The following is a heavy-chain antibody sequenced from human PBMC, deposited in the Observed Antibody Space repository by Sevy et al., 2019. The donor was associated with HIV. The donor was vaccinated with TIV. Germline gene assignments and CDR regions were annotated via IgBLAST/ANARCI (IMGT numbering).Heavy chain of an antibody. CDR1: GYTFTSYD. J-gene: IGHJ6*02. V-gene: IGHV1-8*01. D-gene: IGHD6-6*01. Sequence: ASVKVSCKASGYTFTSYDINWVRQAPGQGLEWMGWMNPNSGNTGYAQKFQGRVTMTRNTSISTAYMELSSLRSEDTAVYYCARYPSVSSSLFDYYYYGMDVWGQGTTVTVSS. CDR3: ARYPSVSSSLFDYYYYGMDV. CDR2: MNPNSGNT.